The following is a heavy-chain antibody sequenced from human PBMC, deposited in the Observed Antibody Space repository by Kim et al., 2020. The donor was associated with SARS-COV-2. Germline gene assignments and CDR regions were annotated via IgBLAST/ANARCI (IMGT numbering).Heavy chain of an antibody. V-gene: IGHV3-30*04. Sequence: GGSLRLSCAASGFTFSSYAMHWVRQAPGKGLEWVAVISYDGSNKYYADSVKGRFTISRDNSKNTLYLQMNSLRAEDTAVYYCARDRVGGYGGNSGNYGMDVWGQGTTVTVSS. CDR1: GFTFSSYA. CDR3: ARDRVGGYGGNSGNYGMDV. CDR2: ISYDGSNK. D-gene: IGHD5-12*01. J-gene: IGHJ6*02.